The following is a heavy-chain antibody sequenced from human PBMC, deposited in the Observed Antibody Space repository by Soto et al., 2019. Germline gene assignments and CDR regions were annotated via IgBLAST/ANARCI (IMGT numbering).Heavy chain of an antibody. CDR1: GFTLSSYS. D-gene: IGHD1-1*01. J-gene: IGHJ4*02. Sequence: PGGSLRLSCAASGFTLSSYSIHWVRQAPGRGLDWVAVISYDGNTQFYGDSVKGRFIVPRDNSRNTLYLQLNNLQAEDTVFFSCAKVQRPPQFSPPDFDYWGQETLVTVSS. CDR2: ISYDGNTQ. CDR3: AKVQRPPQFSPPDFDY. V-gene: IGHV3-30-3*01.